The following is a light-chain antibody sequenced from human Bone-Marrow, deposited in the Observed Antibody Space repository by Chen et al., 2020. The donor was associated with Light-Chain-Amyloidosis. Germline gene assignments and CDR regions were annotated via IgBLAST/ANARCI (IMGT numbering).Light chain of an antibody. J-gene: IGKJ4*01. Sequence: EIVLTQSPGTLSLSPGEGANLSCRSSLTISSNYLTWYQQKFGQAPRLLFYGSSSRATGVPAMFTGSGSGTDFTLTINRLEPEDIAMYYCQQYGTSPLTFVGVTKVEIK. CDR2: GSS. CDR3: QQYGTSPLT. CDR1: LTISSNY. V-gene: IGKV3-20*01.